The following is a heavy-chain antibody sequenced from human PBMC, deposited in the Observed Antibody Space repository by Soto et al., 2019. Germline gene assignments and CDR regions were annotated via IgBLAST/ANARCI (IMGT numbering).Heavy chain of an antibody. V-gene: IGHV1-18*01. D-gene: IGHD6-6*01. CDR3: ARTYSSSSSLYYFYMDV. CDR1: GYTFASYG. Sequence: QVQLVQSGAEVKKPGASVKVSCKASGYTFASYGLSWVRQAPGQGLEWMGWISAYNGNTNYAQKFQGRVTMPTDTSTRTAYMELRSLRSDDTAVYYCARTYSSSSSLYYFYMDVWGKGTAVTVSS. CDR2: ISAYNGNT. J-gene: IGHJ6*03.